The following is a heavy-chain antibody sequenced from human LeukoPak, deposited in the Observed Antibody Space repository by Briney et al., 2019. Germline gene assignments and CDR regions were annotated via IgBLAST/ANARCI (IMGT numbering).Heavy chain of an antibody. D-gene: IGHD3-10*01. CDR3: ARGRNDYGSGSYYQIYPFDY. Sequence: GRSLRLPCAASGFTFSSYGMHWVRQAPGKGLEWVAVISYDGSNKYYADSVKGRFTISRDNSKNTLYLQMNSLRAEDTAVYYCARGRNDYGSGSYYQIYPFDYWGQGTLVTVSS. CDR2: ISYDGSNK. CDR1: GFTFSSYG. V-gene: IGHV3-30*03. J-gene: IGHJ4*02.